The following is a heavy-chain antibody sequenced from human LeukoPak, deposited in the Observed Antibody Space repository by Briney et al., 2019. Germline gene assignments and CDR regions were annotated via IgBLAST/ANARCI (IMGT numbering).Heavy chain of an antibody. CDR2: ISTSGTTM. J-gene: IGHJ3*02. V-gene: IGHV3-48*03. CDR3: AKSASNALDI. CDR1: GFTFSTYE. Sequence: SGGSLRLSCAASGFTFSTYEMNWVRQAPGKGLEWVSYISTSGTTMYYADSVKGRFTISRDNAKNTMYLQMNSLRAEDTAVYYCAKSASNALDIWGQGTMVTVSS.